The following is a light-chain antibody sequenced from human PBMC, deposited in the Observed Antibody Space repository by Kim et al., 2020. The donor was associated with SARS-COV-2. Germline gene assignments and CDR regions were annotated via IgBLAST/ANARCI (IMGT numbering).Light chain of an antibody. Sequence: RPASVADRVTITCRASQSVEGWGAWYQQKPGRAPRLLIYKASILEPGVSSKFSGSGSGTEFTLTIDGLQTGDSATYYCQQYYTWTFGQGTKVDIK. V-gene: IGKV1-5*03. J-gene: IGKJ1*01. CDR1: QSVEGW. CDR3: QQYYTWT. CDR2: KAS.